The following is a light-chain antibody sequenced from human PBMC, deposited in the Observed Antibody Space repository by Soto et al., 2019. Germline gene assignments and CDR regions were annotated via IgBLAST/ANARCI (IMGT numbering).Light chain of an antibody. CDR1: SSNIGAGYD. V-gene: IGLV1-40*01. Sequence: QAVVTQQPSVSGAPGQRVTISCTGSSSNIGAGYDVHWYQQLPGTAPKLLIYGNSNRPSGVPDRFSGSKSGTSASLAITGLQAEDEADYYCQSYDSSLSVNYVFGTGTKLTVL. CDR3: QSYDSSLSVNYV. J-gene: IGLJ1*01. CDR2: GNS.